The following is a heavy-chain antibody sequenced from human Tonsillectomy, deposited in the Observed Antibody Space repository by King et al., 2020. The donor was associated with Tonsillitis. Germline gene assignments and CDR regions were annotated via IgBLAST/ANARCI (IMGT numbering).Heavy chain of an antibody. CDR3: TTDDIVVVVAATLWGG. J-gene: IGHJ4*02. D-gene: IGHD2-15*01. CDR2: IKSEADGGTT. CDR1: GFTFSHAW. V-gene: IGHV3-15*01. Sequence: VQLVESGGGLVKPGGSLRLSCAASGFTFSHAWMTWVRQAPGKGLEWVGRIKSEADGGTTDYAAPVNGRLTISRDDSRNTLYLQRNSLKTEDTAVYYCTTDDIVVVVAATLWGGWGQGTLVTVSS.